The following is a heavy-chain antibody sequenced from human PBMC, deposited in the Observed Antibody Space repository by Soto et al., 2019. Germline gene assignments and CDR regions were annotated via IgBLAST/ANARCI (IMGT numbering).Heavy chain of an antibody. V-gene: IGHV3-30-3*01. CDR2: ISYDGSNK. CDR3: AREGWWEEQWLVRLTLDY. D-gene: IGHD6-19*01. CDR1: GFTFSSYA. Sequence: GGSLRLYCAASGFTFSSYAMHWVRQAPGRGLEWVAVISYDGSNKYYADSVKGRFTISRDNSKNTLYLQMNSLRAEDTAVYYCAREGWWEEQWLVRLTLDYWGQGT. J-gene: IGHJ4*02.